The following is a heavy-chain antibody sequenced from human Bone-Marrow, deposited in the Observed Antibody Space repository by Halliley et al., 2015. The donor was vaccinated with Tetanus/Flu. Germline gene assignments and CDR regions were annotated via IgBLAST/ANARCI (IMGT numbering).Heavy chain of an antibody. J-gene: IGHJ4*02. D-gene: IGHD6-13*01. CDR3: ARDLMRWEFGYGTSLYSDF. V-gene: IGHV1-18*04. CDR2: ISAYSGNT. CDR1: GYTFLTYG. Sequence: QLVQSGAEVRKPGASVKVSCKTSGYTFLTYGINWVRQAPGQGLEWLGWISAYSGNTNSAQKLQGRLTMTTDTSTYTAYLDLRSLRSDDPAVYYCARDLMRWEFGYGTSLYSDFWGQGTLVTVSS.